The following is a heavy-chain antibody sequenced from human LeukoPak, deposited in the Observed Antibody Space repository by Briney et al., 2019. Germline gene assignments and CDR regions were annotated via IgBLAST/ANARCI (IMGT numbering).Heavy chain of an antibody. V-gene: IGHV5-51*01. CDR2: IYPGDSDT. D-gene: IGHD3-22*01. J-gene: IGHJ4*02. Sequence: GESLKISCKGSGYSFTSYWIGWVRQMPGKGLEWMGIIYPGDSDTRYSPSFQGQVTISADKSISTAYLQWSSLKASDTAMYYCARQTEDSSGYYEVYYFDYWGQGTLVTASS. CDR1: GYSFTSYW. CDR3: ARQTEDSSGYYEVYYFDY.